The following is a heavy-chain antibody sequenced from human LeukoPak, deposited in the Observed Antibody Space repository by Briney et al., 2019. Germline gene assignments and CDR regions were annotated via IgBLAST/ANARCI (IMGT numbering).Heavy chain of an antibody. J-gene: IGHJ4*02. Sequence: SAKVSCKASGGTFSSYAISWVRQAPGQGLEWMGGIIPIFGTANYAQKFQGRVTITADKSTSTAYMELSSLRSEDTAVYYCAAGGRDGYSAFDYWGQGTLVTVSS. CDR1: GGTFSSYA. D-gene: IGHD5-24*01. V-gene: IGHV1-69*06. CDR3: AAGGRDGYSAFDY. CDR2: IIPIFGTA.